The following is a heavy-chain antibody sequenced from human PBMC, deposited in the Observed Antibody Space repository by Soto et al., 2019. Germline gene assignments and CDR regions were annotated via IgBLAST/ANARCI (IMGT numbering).Heavy chain of an antibody. CDR3: ARAPHIAAPPGDY. J-gene: IGHJ4*02. CDR1: GFTFSSYS. V-gene: IGHV3-21*01. Sequence: VSLRLSCAASGFTFSSYSMNWVRQAPGKGLEWVSSISSSSSYIYYADSVKGRFTISRDNAKNSLYLQMNSLRAEDTAVYYCARAPHIAAPPGDYWGQGTLVTAS. CDR2: ISSSSSYI. D-gene: IGHD6-6*01.